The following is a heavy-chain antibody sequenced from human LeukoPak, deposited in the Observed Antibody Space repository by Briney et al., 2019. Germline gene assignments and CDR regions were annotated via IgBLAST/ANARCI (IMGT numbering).Heavy chain of an antibody. Sequence: GRSLRLSCAASGFTFSSYAMHWVRQAPGKGLEWVAVISYDGSNKYYADSVKGRFTISRDNSKNTLYLQMNSLRAEDTAVYYCARKRGSSSSSYYYYMDVWGKGTTVTVSS. D-gene: IGHD6-6*01. V-gene: IGHV3-30*01. CDR2: ISYDGSNK. CDR3: ARKRGSSSSSYYYYMDV. CDR1: GFTFSSYA. J-gene: IGHJ6*03.